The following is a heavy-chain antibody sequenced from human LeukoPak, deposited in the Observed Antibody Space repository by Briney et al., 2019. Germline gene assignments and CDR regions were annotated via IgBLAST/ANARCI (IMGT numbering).Heavy chain of an antibody. J-gene: IGHJ3*02. D-gene: IGHD3-10*01. V-gene: IGHV3-53*01. CDR3: ARMDGFGEFLSAFDI. CDR2: IYSGGST. Sequence: GSLRLSCAASGFTVSSNYMSWVRQASGKGLEWVSVIYSGGSTYYADSVKGRFTISRGNSKNTLYLQMNSLRAEDTAVYYCARMDGFGEFLSAFDIWGQGTMVTVSS. CDR1: GFTVSSNY.